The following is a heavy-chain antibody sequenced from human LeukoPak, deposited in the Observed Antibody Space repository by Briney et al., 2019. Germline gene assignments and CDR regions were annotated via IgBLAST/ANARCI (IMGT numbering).Heavy chain of an antibody. D-gene: IGHD4-17*01. CDR2: IYSGGST. CDR1: GFTVSSNY. V-gene: IGHV3-53*01. Sequence: GGSLRLSCAASGFTVSSNYMSWVRQAPGKGLEWVSVIYSGGSTYYADSVKGRFTISRDNSKNTLFLQMNSLRAEDTAVYYCARDAVTRNYFDHWAQGTLVSVSS. CDR3: ARDAVTRNYFDH. J-gene: IGHJ4*02.